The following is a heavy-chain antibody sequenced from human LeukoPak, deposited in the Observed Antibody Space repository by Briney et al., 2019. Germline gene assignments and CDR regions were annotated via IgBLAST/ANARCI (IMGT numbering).Heavy chain of an antibody. V-gene: IGHV4-34*01. Sequence: PSETLSLTCAVYGGSFSGYYWSWIRQPPGKGLEWIGEINHSGSTNYNPSLKSRITISVDTSKDQFSLKLSSVTAADTAVYYCARGAIRRVDAFDIWGQGTMVTVSS. D-gene: IGHD3-3*02. CDR3: ARGAIRRVDAFDI. J-gene: IGHJ3*02. CDR1: GGSFSGYY. CDR2: INHSGST.